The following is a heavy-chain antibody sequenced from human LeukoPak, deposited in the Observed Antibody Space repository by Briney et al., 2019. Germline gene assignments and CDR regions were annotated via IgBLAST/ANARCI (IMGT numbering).Heavy chain of an antibody. CDR1: GGSISSSSYY. D-gene: IGHD4-17*01. J-gene: IGHJ5*02. V-gene: IGHV4-39*07. CDR2: IYYSGST. Sequence: SETLSLTCTVSGGSISSSSYYWGWIRQPPGKGLEWIGSIYYSGSTYYNPSLQSRITISVDTSKNQFFLKLTSVTAADTAVYYCARDRYRSPTVTTGSARINWFDPWGQGTLVTVSS. CDR3: ARDRYRSPTVTTGSARINWFDP.